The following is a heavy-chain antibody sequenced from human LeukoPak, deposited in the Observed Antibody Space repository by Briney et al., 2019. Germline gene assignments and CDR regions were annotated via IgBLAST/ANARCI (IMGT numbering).Heavy chain of an antibody. CDR3: AKGDMYGDYSDY. J-gene: IGHJ4*02. CDR1: GFSFSSYG. CDR2: IRSDGSNK. Sequence: GGSLRLSCAGSGFSFSSYGMHWVRQAPGKGLEWMAFIRSDGSNKYYADSVKGRFTISRDNSKNTLYLQMNSLRAEDTAVYYCAKGDMYGDYSDYWGQGTLVTVSS. V-gene: IGHV3-30*02. D-gene: IGHD4-17*01.